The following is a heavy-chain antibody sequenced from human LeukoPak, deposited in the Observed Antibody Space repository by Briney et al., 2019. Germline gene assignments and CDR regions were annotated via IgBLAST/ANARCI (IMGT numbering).Heavy chain of an antibody. CDR1: GGSISSYY. D-gene: IGHD1-26*01. Sequence: SETLSLTCTVPGGSISSYYWSWIRQPPGKGLEWIGYIYYSGSTNYNPSLKSRVTISVDTSKNQFSLKLSSVTAADTAVYYCARGIIVGAIGAFDIWGQGTMVTVSS. CDR2: IYYSGST. CDR3: ARGIIVGAIGAFDI. V-gene: IGHV4-59*01. J-gene: IGHJ3*02.